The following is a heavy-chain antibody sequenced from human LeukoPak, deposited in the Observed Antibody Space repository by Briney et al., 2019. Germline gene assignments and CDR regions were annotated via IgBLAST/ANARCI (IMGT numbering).Heavy chain of an antibody. D-gene: IGHD3-22*01. J-gene: IGHJ4*02. Sequence: GGSLRLSCSASGFIFNKYAMYWVRQAPGKGLEYVSAISSNGGSTYYADSVKGRFTISRDNSKNTLYLQMSSLRAEDTAVFYCVKRGNDYYDSSGNFDFDFWGQGTLVTVSP. V-gene: IGHV3-64D*06. CDR3: VKRGNDYYDSSGNFDFDF. CDR2: ISSNGGST. CDR1: GFIFNKYA.